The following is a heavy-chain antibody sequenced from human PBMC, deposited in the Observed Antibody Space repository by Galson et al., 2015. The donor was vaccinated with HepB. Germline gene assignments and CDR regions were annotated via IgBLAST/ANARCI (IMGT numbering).Heavy chain of an antibody. CDR3: ARAPGSGWYRYYFDY. CDR1: GYTFTSYY. CDR2: INPSGGST. D-gene: IGHD6-19*01. J-gene: IGHJ4*02. V-gene: IGHV1-46*01. Sequence: SVKVSCKASGYTFTSYYMHWVRQAPXXGLXXXGIINPSGGSTSYTQKFLGRVTMTRDTSTSTVYMELSSLRSEDTAVYYCARAPGSGWYRYYFDYWGQGTLVTVSS.